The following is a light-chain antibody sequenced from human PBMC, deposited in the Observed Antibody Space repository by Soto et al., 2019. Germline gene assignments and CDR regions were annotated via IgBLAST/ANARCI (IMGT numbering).Light chain of an antibody. V-gene: IGKV3-11*01. CDR2: GAS. CDR3: QQRHMWPIT. J-gene: IGKJ5*01. CDR1: QTVGIY. Sequence: EIVLTQSPATLSLSPGERATLSCRASQTVGIYLAWYQQKPGQAPRLLIYGASNRATGIPDRFSGSGSGTDFTLTISSLEPEDSAVYYCQQRHMWPITFGQGTRLEIK.